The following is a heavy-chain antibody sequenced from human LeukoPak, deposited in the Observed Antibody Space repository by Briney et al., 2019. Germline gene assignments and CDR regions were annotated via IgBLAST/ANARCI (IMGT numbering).Heavy chain of an antibody. CDR2: INSDGSAK. CDR3: ADLGTSD. Sequence: GGSLRLSCAVSGFSFSSQWMTWVRQAPGPGLEWVATINSDGSAKYLVDSVKGRFTISRDNAKNLVYLQMSILRAEDTAVYYCADLGTSDCGQGTLVTVSS. D-gene: IGHD1-7*01. V-gene: IGHV3-7*01. J-gene: IGHJ4*02. CDR1: GFSFSSQW.